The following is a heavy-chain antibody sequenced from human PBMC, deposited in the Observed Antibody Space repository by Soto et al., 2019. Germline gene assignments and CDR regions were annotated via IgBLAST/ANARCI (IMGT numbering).Heavy chain of an antibody. D-gene: IGHD2-15*01. V-gene: IGHV3-9*01. J-gene: IGHJ4*01. Sequence: EVKLVESGGGLVQPARSLSLSCAASGFTIDDYAIHWVRQAPGKGMEWVSGISWNSCSIGHANSVKGRLTISRDNAKNSLYLQMNCLGAEDTALYYCAKDQAPVVVAATRFDFWGHGTLVTFSA. CDR1: GFTIDDYA. CDR3: AKDQAPVVVAATRFDF. CDR2: ISWNSCSI.